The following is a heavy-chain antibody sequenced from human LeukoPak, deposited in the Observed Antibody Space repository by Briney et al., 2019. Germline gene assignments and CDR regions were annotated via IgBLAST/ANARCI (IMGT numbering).Heavy chain of an antibody. CDR1: GFIFRSYA. J-gene: IGHJ4*02. CDR3: TREAIATGYAYD. D-gene: IGHD3-16*01. V-gene: IGHV3-23*01. CDR2: ISSGGDRT. Sequence: GGSLRLSCAATGFIFRSYALRWVRQARGKGREGVSAISSGGDRTYYADSVTGRFTISRDNSKNMLFLQMGSLRAEDAAMYYCTREAIATGYAYDWGQGTLVTVFS.